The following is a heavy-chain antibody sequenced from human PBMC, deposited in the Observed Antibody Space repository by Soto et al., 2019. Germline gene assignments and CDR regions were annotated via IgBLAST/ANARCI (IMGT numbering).Heavy chain of an antibody. Sequence: PGGSLRLSCAASGFTFSSYSMNWVRQAPGKGLEWVSSISSSSSYIYYADSVKGRFTISRDNAKNSLYLQMNSLRAEDTAVYYCAGSPTDYDYIWGSYRFHGPNGYWGQGTLVTVSS. CDR3: AGSPTDYDYIWGSYRFHGPNGY. V-gene: IGHV3-21*01. CDR2: ISSSSSYI. D-gene: IGHD3-16*02. J-gene: IGHJ4*02. CDR1: GFTFSSYS.